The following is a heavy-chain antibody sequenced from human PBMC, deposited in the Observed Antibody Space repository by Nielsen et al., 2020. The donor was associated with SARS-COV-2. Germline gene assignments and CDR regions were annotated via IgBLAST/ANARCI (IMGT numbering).Heavy chain of an antibody. V-gene: IGHV3-30*18. Sequence: GGSLRLSCAASGFTFSSYGMHWVRQAPGKGLEWVAVISYDGSNKYYADSVKGRFTIYRDNSKNTLYLQMNSLRAEDTAVYYCAKGPWYSSGWYHYYFDYWGQGTLVTVSS. CDR2: ISYDGSNK. J-gene: IGHJ4*02. CDR1: GFTFSSYG. CDR3: AKGPWYSSGWYHYYFDY. D-gene: IGHD6-19*01.